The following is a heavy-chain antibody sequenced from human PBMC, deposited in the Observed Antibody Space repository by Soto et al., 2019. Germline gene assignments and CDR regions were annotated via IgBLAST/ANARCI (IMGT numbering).Heavy chain of an antibody. D-gene: IGHD6-13*01. CDR2: IVPMFGTT. Sequence: QGQLVQSGPELKKPGSSVKVSCKAPGDTFNSYGISWVRQAPGQGLEWMGGIVPMFGTTNLALKFEDRVPITADELTPTVYMEIRGLTSEDTAVYYCARDLADVHLWDAFDVWGHGTRVTVSS. V-gene: IGHV1-69*01. CDR1: GDTFNSYG. J-gene: IGHJ3*01. CDR3: ARDLADVHLWDAFDV.